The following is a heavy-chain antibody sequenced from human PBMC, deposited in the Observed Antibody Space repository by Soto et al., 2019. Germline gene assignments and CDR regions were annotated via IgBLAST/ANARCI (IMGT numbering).Heavy chain of an antibody. CDR3: ARYFDWPSAFDI. CDR2: INYFGST. CDR1: RGSIIGYY. D-gene: IGHD3-9*01. Sequence: SETLSLTCTILRGSIIGYYWSLIRQPPGKRLEWIGYINYFGSTNYNPSLKSRVTISVDTSREQFSLRLDSVTAADTAVYYCARYFDWPSAFDIWGQGTMVT. J-gene: IGHJ3*02. V-gene: IGHV4-59*01.